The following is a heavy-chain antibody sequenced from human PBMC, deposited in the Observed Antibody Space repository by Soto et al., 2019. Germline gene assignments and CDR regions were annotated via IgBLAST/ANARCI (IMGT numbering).Heavy chain of an antibody. Sequence: SETLSLTCTVSGGSISSGGYYWSWIRQHPGKGLEWIGYIYYSGSTYYNPPLKSRVTISVDTSKNQFSLKLSSVTAADTAVYYCARDFEITFGGAGTPGMDVWGQGTTVTVSS. CDR1: GGSISSGGYY. CDR2: IYYSGST. J-gene: IGHJ6*02. D-gene: IGHD3-16*01. CDR3: ARDFEITFGGAGTPGMDV. V-gene: IGHV4-31*03.